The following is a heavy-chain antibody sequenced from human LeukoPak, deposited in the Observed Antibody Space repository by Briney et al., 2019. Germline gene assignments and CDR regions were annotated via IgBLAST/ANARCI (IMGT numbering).Heavy chain of an antibody. CDR2: IRSKANSYAT. D-gene: IGHD3-10*01. CDR1: GFTFSGSA. Sequence: GGSLRLSCAASGFTFSGSAMHWVRQASGKGLEWVCRIRSKANSYATAYAASVKGRFTISRDDSKNTAYLQMNSLKTEDTAVYYCTRHISQWFGEDPGVWGQGTTVTVSS. J-gene: IGHJ6*02. CDR3: TRHISQWFGEDPGV. V-gene: IGHV3-73*01.